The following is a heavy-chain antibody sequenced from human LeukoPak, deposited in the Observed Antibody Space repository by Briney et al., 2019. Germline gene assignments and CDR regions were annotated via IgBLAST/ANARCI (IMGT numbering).Heavy chain of an antibody. CDR3: ARDGSYYGSGSYYKADY. V-gene: IGHV1-2*02. CDR1: GYTFNGYY. D-gene: IGHD3-10*01. J-gene: IGHJ4*02. Sequence: ASVKVSCKASGYTFNGYYMHWVRQAPGQGLEWMGWINPNSGGTNYAQKFQGRVTMTRDTSISTAYMELSRLRSDDTAVYYCARDGSYYGSGSYYKADYWGQGTLVTVSS. CDR2: INPNSGGT.